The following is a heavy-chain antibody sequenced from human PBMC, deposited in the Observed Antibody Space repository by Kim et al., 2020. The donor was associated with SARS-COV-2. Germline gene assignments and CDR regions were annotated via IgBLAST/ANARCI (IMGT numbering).Heavy chain of an antibody. Sequence: SETLSLTCAVYGGSFSGYYWSWIRQPPGKGLEWIGEINHSGSTNYNPSLKSRVTISVDTSKNQFSLKLSSVTAADTAVYYCARETYDYGYYWGQGTLVTVSS. CDR2: INHSGST. D-gene: IGHD4-17*01. CDR3: ARETYDYGYY. J-gene: IGHJ4*02. V-gene: IGHV4-34*01. CDR1: GGSFSGYY.